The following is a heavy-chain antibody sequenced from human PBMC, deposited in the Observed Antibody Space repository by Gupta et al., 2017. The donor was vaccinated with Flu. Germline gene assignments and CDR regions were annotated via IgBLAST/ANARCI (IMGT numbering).Heavy chain of an antibody. CDR3: ARVYRYDFWTQDY. Sequence: RQAPGKGLEWVANIKQDGSEKYYVDSVKGRFTISRDNAKNSLYLQMNSLRAEDTAVYYCARVYRYDFWTQDYWGQGTLVTVSS. D-gene: IGHD3-3*01. J-gene: IGHJ4*02. CDR2: IKQDGSEK. V-gene: IGHV3-7*01.